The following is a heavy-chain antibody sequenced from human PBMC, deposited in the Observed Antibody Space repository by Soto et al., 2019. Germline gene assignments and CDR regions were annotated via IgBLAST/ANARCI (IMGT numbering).Heavy chain of an antibody. D-gene: IGHD1-26*01. CDR2: MIGDGTSW. J-gene: IGHJ4*02. CDR1: GFNFRIYA. Sequence: EVQLLESGGGLAQAGGSLRLSCAASGFNFRIYAMNWVRQAPGKGLEWVSVMIGDGTSWDYADSVRGRFTISRANSKNTLYLQMNSLRAEDTAVYYCAKDLRPDGRYDLDYWGQGTLVTVSS. CDR3: AKDLRPDGRYDLDY. V-gene: IGHV3-23*01.